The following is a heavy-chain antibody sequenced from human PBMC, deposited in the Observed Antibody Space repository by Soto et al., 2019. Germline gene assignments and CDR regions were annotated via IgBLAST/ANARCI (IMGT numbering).Heavy chain of an antibody. J-gene: IGHJ4*02. V-gene: IGHV4-4*02. D-gene: IGHD1-1*01. CDR3: ARTSTRGTRFDY. CDR1: AGSISTSNW. CDR2: VYHSGST. Sequence: QVQLQESGPGLVKPSGTLSLTCAVSAGSISTSNWWSWVRQAPGKGLEWIGEVYHSGSTNYNPSFKSRVAMSVDKSKNQFSLKLNSVTAADTALYYCARTSTRGTRFDYWGQGSLVTVSS.